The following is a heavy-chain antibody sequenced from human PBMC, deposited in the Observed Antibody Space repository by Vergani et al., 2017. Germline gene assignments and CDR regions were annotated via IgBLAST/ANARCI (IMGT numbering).Heavy chain of an antibody. D-gene: IGHD2-2*01. V-gene: IGHV3-23*01. CDR3: ARCLYCSSTSCVTWYFDL. Sequence: EVQLLESGGGLVQPGGSLRLSCAASGFTFSSYAMSWVRQAPGKGLEWVSAISGSGGSTYYADSVKGRFTISRDNSKNTLYLQMNSLRAEDTAVYYCARCLYCSSTSCVTWYFDLWGRGTLVTVSS. CDR2: ISGSGGST. CDR1: GFTFSSYA. J-gene: IGHJ2*01.